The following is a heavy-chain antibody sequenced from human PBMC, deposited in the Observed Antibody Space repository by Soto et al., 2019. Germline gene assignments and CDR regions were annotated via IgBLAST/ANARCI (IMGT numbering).Heavy chain of an antibody. J-gene: IGHJ4*02. CDR3: AKSSYLDY. CDR1: GFSFAGFS. V-gene: IGHV3-23*01. Sequence: GGSLRLSCTTSGFSFAGFSMTWVRQAPGKGLEWVATISGSDGKTYYADSVKGRFSISRDTSRNTLYLQMNSLRADDTAIYYCAKSSYLDYWGQGTRVTVSS. CDR2: ISGSDGKT.